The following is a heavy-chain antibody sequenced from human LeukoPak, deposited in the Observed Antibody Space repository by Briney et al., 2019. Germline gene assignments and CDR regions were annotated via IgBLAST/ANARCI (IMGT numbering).Heavy chain of an antibody. CDR3: ARVKQLVSNWFDP. CDR2: INPNSGGT. Sequence: GASVKVSCKASGYTFTGYYMHWVRQAPGQGLEWMGWINPNSGGTNYAQKFQGRVTMTRDTSISTAYMELSRLNSDDTAVYYCARVKQLVSNWFDPWGQGTLVTVSS. J-gene: IGHJ5*02. V-gene: IGHV1-2*02. D-gene: IGHD1-1*01. CDR1: GYTFTGYY.